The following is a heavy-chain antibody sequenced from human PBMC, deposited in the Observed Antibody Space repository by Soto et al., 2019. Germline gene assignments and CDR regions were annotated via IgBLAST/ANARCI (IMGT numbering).Heavy chain of an antibody. CDR1: GGTFSTSS. D-gene: IGHD4-17*01. Sequence: SVKVSCKASGGTFSTSSINWLRQAPGQRPEWMGNILPIFGTADYAQKFRDSVTITADKSANTAYMELRSLFSEDAAVYYCARGHEYGGNSDAYDIWGQGTVVTVSS. CDR2: ILPIFGTA. CDR3: ARGHEYGGNSDAYDI. J-gene: IGHJ3*02. V-gene: IGHV1-69*06.